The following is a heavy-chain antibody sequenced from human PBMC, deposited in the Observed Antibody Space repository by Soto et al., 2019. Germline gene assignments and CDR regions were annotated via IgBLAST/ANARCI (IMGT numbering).Heavy chain of an antibody. Sequence: SETLSLTCAVYGGSFSGYYWSWIRQPPGKGLEWIGEINHSGSTNYNPSLKSRVTISVDTSKNQFSLKLSSVTAADTAVYYCARAHILSSGLDDWGQGTRVTVAS. CDR2: INHSGST. J-gene: IGHJ4*02. CDR1: GGSFSGYY. V-gene: IGHV4-34*01. CDR3: ARAHILSSGLDD. D-gene: IGHD3-22*01.